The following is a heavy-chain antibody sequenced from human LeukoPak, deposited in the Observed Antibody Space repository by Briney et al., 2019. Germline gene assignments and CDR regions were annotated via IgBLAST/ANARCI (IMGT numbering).Heavy chain of an antibody. J-gene: IGHJ4*02. D-gene: IGHD6-13*01. Sequence: SQTLSLTCAISGDSVSSNSDAWNWIRQSPPRGLKWLGRTYYRSKWYNDYAVSVKSRITINPDTSKNQFSLQLNSVTPEDTAVYYCARSVAAAGADYWGQGTLVTVSS. CDR1: GDSVSSNSDA. CDR3: ARSVAAAGADY. V-gene: IGHV6-1*01. CDR2: TYYRSKWYN.